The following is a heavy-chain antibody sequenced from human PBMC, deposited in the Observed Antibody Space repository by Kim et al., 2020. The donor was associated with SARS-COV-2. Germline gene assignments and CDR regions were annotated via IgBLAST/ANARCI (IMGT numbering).Heavy chain of an antibody. CDR2: IGGSDGVV. CDR3: APLHFYSSAH. D-gene: IGHD6-19*01. CDR1: GLNFNIQY. V-gene: IGHV3-48*03. J-gene: IGHJ4*02. Sequence: GGSLRLSCAASGLNFNIQYMTWVRQAPGKGLEWVSFIGGSDGVVSYADSVRGRFAISRDNARNTVYLQMNSLRAEDTAIYYCAPLHFYSSAHWCQGTLVT.